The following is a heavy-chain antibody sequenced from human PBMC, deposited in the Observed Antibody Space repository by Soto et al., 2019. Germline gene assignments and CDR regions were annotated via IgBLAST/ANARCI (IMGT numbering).Heavy chain of an antibody. J-gene: IGHJ4*02. CDR2: ILYDGTKK. V-gene: IGHV3-30*18. D-gene: IGHD4-17*01. CDR3: AKDRGALRWSEEHYYFDY. Sequence: GGSLRLSCAASGFTFSSYGMHWVRQAPGKGLEWVAVILYDGTKKYYADSMKGRFTISRDNSKNTLYLQMNSLRAEDTAVYYCAKDRGALRWSEEHYYFDYWGQGTLVTVSS. CDR1: GFTFSSYG.